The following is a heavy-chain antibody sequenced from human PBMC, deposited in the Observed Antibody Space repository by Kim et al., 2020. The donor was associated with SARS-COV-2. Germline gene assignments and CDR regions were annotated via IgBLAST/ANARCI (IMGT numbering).Heavy chain of an antibody. D-gene: IGHD6-19*01. Sequence: DEVKSRFTISRDNAKNSLYLQMNSLRAEDTAVYYCARDLGSSGWYYFDYWGQGTLVTVSS. J-gene: IGHJ4*02. V-gene: IGHV3-21*01. CDR3: ARDLGSSGWYYFDY.